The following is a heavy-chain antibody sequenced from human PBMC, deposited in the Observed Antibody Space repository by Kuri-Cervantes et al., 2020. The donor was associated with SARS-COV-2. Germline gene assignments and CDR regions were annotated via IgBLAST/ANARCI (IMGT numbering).Heavy chain of an antibody. CDR3: AKTMVWGVIAAFDS. CDR1: GFTVSSNY. CDR2: VTSGDTRT. Sequence: GGSLRLSCAASGFTVSSNYMSWVRQAPGKGLEWVSTVTSGDTRTHYVDSVKGRFTISRDNSKNTLYLQMNNLRAEDTAVYYCAKTMVWGVIAAFDSWGQGALVTVSS. V-gene: IGHV3-23*01. D-gene: IGHD3-10*01. J-gene: IGHJ4*02.